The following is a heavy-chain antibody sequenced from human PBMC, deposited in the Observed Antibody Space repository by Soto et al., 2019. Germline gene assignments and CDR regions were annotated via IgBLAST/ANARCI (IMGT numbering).Heavy chain of an antibody. CDR1: GFTFSRHD. V-gene: IGHV3-13*04. Sequence: GGSLRLSCAASGFTFSRHDMHWVRQVTGKGLEWASGIDSAGDAKYPASVKGRFTISRENAKNSLYLQMNSLGAGDTAVYYCARHDDFFPIDYWGQGTLVTVSS. D-gene: IGHD3-3*01. CDR3: ARHDDFFPIDY. J-gene: IGHJ4*02. CDR2: IDSAGDA.